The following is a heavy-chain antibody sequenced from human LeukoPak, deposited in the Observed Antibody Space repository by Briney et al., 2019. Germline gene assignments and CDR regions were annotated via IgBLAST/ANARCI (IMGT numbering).Heavy chain of an antibody. D-gene: IGHD6-13*01. CDR1: EFYFSSHA. Sequence: GGSLRLSCAASEFYFSSHAMTWVRQAPGKGLEWVSAISISGSKTYYADSVKGRFTISRDNSKNTLFLQMNSLRAEDTAVYYCARGGYSSSWYHFDYWGQGTLVTVSS. J-gene: IGHJ4*02. CDR3: ARGGYSSSWYHFDY. V-gene: IGHV3-23*01. CDR2: ISISGSKT.